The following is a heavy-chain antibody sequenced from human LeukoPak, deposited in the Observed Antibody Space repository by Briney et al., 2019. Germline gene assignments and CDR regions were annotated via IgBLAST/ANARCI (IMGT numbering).Heavy chain of an antibody. Sequence: SEALSLTCAVYGGSFSGSYWSWFRQPPGKGLEWFGEINHSGSTNYNPSLKSRVTISVDTSKNQFSLKLSSVTAADTAVYYCARGPSITMIVVVFDYWGQGTLVTVSS. D-gene: IGHD3-22*01. V-gene: IGHV4-34*01. CDR1: GGSFSGSY. CDR2: INHSGST. CDR3: ARGPSITMIVVVFDY. J-gene: IGHJ4*02.